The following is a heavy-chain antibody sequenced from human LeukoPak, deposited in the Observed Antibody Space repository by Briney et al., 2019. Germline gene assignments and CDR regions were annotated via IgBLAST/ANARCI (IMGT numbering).Heavy chain of an antibody. V-gene: IGHV1-2*02. J-gene: IGHJ6*02. D-gene: IGHD6-13*01. CDR3: AREATIAAAPQGMDV. CDR2: INPNSGGT. Sequence: ASVKVSCKASGYTFTGYYMHWVRQAPGQGLEWMGWINPNSGGTNYAQKFQGRVTMTRDTSISTAYMELSRLRSDDTAVYYCAREATIAAAPQGMDVWGQGTTVTVSS. CDR1: GYTFTGYY.